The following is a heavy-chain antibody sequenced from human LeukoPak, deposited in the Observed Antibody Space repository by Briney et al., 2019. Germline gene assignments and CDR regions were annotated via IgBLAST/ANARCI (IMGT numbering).Heavy chain of an antibody. CDR2: INPNSGGT. Sequence: ASVKVSCKASGYTFTGYYMHWVRQAPGQGLEWMGWINPNSGGTNYAQKLQGRVTMTRDTSISTAYMELSRLRSDDTAVYYCARGHYDFWSGYYPNFDYWGQGTLVTVSS. D-gene: IGHD3-3*01. J-gene: IGHJ4*02. CDR3: ARGHYDFWSGYYPNFDY. V-gene: IGHV1-2*02. CDR1: GYTFTGYY.